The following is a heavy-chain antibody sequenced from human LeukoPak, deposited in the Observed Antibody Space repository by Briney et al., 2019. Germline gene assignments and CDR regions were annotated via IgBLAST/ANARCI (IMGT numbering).Heavy chain of an antibody. J-gene: IGHJ4*02. CDR3: AREQRAGTFDY. Sequence: PGGSLRLSCAASGFTFSSYAMSWVRQAPGKGLEWVSVIYSGGSTYYADSVKGRFTISRDNSKNTLYLQMNSLRAEDTAVYYCAREQRAGTFDYWGQGTLVTVSS. V-gene: IGHV3-23*03. CDR2: IYSGGST. CDR1: GFTFSSYA. D-gene: IGHD6-19*01.